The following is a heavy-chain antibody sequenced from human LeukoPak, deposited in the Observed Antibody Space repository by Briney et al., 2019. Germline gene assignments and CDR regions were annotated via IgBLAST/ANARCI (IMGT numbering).Heavy chain of an antibody. D-gene: IGHD3-9*01. CDR2: IYPGDSDT. V-gene: IGHV5-51*01. CDR1: GYSFTSYW. CDR3: ARRGAGGADILSPYDY. Sequence: GESLKISCKGSGYSFTSYWIGWVRQMPGKGLEWMGIIYPGDSDTRYSTSFQGQVTISADKSISTAYLQWSSLKASDTAMYYCARRGAGGADILSPYDYWGQGTLVTVSS. J-gene: IGHJ4*02.